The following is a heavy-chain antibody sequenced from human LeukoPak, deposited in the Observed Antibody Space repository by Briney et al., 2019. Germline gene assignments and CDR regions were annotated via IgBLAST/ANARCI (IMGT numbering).Heavy chain of an antibody. CDR2: IYYSGTT. Sequence: SETLSLTCTVSGDSFSSSTYYWGWVRQHPGRGMEWLGSIYYSGTTYYNPSLKSRVTMSVDTSKNQFSLKLSSVTAADTAVYYCARHAGGISATGTRPFDYWGQGTLVTVSS. J-gene: IGHJ4*02. V-gene: IGHV4-39*01. D-gene: IGHD6-13*01. CDR1: GDSFSSSTYY. CDR3: ARHAGGISATGTRPFDY.